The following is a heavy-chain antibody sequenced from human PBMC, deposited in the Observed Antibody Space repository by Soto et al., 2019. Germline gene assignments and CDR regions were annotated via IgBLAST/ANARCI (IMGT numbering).Heavy chain of an antibody. J-gene: IGHJ4*02. D-gene: IGHD1-26*01. CDR2: INPSGGST. Sequence: ASVKATFKASGYIFTSYYIHWVRQSPGQGLEWMGIINPSGGSTSYAQKFQGRVTMTRDTSTSTVYMELSSLRSEDTAVYYCARDQDWELPYFDYWGQGTLVTVSS. CDR1: GYIFTSYY. CDR3: ARDQDWELPYFDY. V-gene: IGHV1-46*01.